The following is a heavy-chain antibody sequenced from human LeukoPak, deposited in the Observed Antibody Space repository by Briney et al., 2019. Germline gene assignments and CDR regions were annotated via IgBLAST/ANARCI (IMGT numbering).Heavy chain of an antibody. CDR3: ARTSYDFWSGSQTGDYYYYMDV. CDR2: INPNSGGT. J-gene: IGHJ6*03. CDR1: GYTFTGYY. V-gene: IGHV1-2*02. D-gene: IGHD3-3*01. Sequence: ASVKVSCKASGYTFTGYYMHWVRQAPGQGLEWMGWINPNSGGTNYAQKFQGRVTITRNTSISTAYMELSSLRSEDTAVYYCARTSYDFWSGSQTGDYYYYMDVWGKGTTVTVSS.